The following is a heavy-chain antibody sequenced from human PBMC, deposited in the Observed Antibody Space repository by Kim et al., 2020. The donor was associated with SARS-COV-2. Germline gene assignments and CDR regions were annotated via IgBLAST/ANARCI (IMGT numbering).Heavy chain of an antibody. CDR2: ISKSGTTI. CDR1: GFTFSTFE. J-gene: IGHJ6*02. D-gene: IGHD4-17*01. Sequence: GGSLRLSCVASGFTFSTFEMNWVRQAPGKGLEWVSFISKSGTTIHYGDSVRGRFTISRDNAKKSLYLQMSSLRAEDTAVYYCATGDDGDYPQGLGVWGRGTSVTVSS. V-gene: IGHV3-48*03. CDR3: ATGDDGDYPQGLGV.